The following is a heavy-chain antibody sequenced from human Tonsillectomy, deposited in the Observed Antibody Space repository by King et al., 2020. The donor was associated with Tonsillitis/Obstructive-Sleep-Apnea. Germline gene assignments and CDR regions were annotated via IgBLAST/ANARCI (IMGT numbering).Heavy chain of an antibody. Sequence: HVQLQESGPGLVKPSETLSLTCTVSGDSISDYNWSWLRQSPGKGLVWLGNIFYSGSTNYNPSLESRVTISVDRSNNQFSLNLTSVTAADTAVYYCATLGCRYDFWLDVWGQGTTVTVSS. D-gene: IGHD3-3*01. CDR2: IFYSGST. CDR3: ATLGCRYDFWLDV. J-gene: IGHJ6*02. V-gene: IGHV4-59*03. CDR1: GDSISDYN.